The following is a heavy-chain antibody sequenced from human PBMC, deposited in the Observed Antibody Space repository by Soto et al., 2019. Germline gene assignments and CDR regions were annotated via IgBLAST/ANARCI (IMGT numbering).Heavy chain of an antibody. CDR2: ISYDGSNK. J-gene: IGHJ3*02. CDR3: AKPRIAAAGTRSAFDI. V-gene: IGHV3-30*18. D-gene: IGHD6-13*01. CDR1: GFTFSSYG. Sequence: QVQLVESGGGVVQPGRSLRLSCAASGFTFSSYGMHWVRQAPGKGLEWVAVISYDGSNKYYADSVKGRFTISRDNSKNTLYLQMNSLRAEDTAVYYCAKPRIAAAGTRSAFDIWGQGTMVTVSS.